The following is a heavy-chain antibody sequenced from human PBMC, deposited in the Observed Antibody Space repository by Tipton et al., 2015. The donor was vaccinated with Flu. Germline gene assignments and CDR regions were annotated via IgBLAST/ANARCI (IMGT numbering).Heavy chain of an antibody. D-gene: IGHD3-16*02. J-gene: IGHJ4*02. Sequence: TLSLTCTVSGGSISSYYWSWIRQPPGKGLEWIGYIYYSGSTNYNPSLKSRVTISVDTSKNQFSLKLSSVTAADTAVYYCASSPYDYIWGSYRFFDYWCQGTLVTVSS. CDR2: IYYSGST. CDR1: GGSISSYY. CDR3: ASSPYDYIWGSYRFFDY. V-gene: IGHV4-59*01.